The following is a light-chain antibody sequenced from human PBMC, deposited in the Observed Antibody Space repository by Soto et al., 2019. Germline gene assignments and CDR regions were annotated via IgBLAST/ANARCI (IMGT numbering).Light chain of an antibody. CDR2: AAS. J-gene: IGKJ3*01. V-gene: IGKV1-39*01. Sequence: DIQMTQSPSSLSASVGDRVTITCRASQSISSYLNWYQQKPGKAPKLLIYAASSLQSGVPSRFSGSGSGTDFTLTISSLQPEDFATYYCQQSYSTLTFGPVTKLDIK. CDR1: QSISSY. CDR3: QQSYSTLT.